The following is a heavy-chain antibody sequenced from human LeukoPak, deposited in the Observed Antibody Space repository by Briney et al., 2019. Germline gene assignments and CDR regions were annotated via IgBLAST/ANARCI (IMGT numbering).Heavy chain of an antibody. D-gene: IGHD2-2*01. CDR2: ISYDGSNK. J-gene: IGHJ3*02. Sequence: GGSLRLSCAASGFTFSNYLMHWVRQAPGKGLEWVAVISYDGSNKYYADSVKGLFTISRDNSKNTLYLQMNSLRAEDTAVYYCAKDLGVPAATNAFDIWGQGTMVTVSS. CDR1: GFTFSNYL. CDR3: AKDLGVPAATNAFDI. V-gene: IGHV3-30*18.